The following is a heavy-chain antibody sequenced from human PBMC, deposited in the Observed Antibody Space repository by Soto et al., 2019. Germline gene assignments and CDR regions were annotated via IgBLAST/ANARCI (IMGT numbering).Heavy chain of an antibody. CDR3: ARPDRECNTTGCAK. D-gene: IGHD2-2*01. CDR2: INQDGSES. CDR1: GLAFSTYW. J-gene: IGHJ4*02. Sequence: PVGSLRLSCVVSGLAFSTYWMRWVRQAPGKGLEWVANINQDGSESYYVDSVKGRFTISRDNAKNSLYLQMTSLRADDTAVYYCARPDRECNTTGCAKWGPGPLINVSS. V-gene: IGHV3-7*01.